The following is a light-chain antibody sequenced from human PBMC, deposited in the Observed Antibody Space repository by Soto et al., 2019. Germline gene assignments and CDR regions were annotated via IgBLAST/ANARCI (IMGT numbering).Light chain of an antibody. Sequence: QSALTQPASVSGSPGQSITISCTGTSSDVGSYNLVSWYQHHPGKAPKFIIYEDNKRPSGVSNRFSGSKSGNTASLTISGLQAEDEADYYCCAFVSSNALLFGGGTKLTVL. CDR3: CAFVSSNALL. CDR1: SSDVGSYNL. V-gene: IGLV2-23*01. J-gene: IGLJ2*01. CDR2: EDN.